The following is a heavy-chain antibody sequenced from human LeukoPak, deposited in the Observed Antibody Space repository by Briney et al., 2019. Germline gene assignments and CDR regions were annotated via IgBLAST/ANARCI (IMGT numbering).Heavy chain of an antibody. Sequence: SETLSLTCTVSGGSISSYYWSWIRQPAGKGLEWIGRIYTSGSTNYNPSLKSRVTMSVDTSKNQFSLKLSSVAAADTAVYYCARDWANYYDSSGYSENWFDPWGQGTLVTVSS. CDR3: ARDWANYYDSSGYSENWFDP. D-gene: IGHD3-22*01. V-gene: IGHV4-4*07. CDR2: IYTSGST. J-gene: IGHJ5*02. CDR1: GGSISSYY.